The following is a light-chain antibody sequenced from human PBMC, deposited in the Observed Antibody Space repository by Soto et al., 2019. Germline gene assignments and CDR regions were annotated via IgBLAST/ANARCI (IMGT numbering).Light chain of an antibody. Sequence: QSVLTQPPSVSGAPGQRVTISCTGSSSNIGAGYDVHWYQQLPGTAPKPLMYGNSNRPSGVPDRFSGPKSGTSASLAITGLQAGDEADYCLQYYDSSLSALYVFGTGTKLTVL. CDR1: SSNIGAGYD. CDR2: GNS. J-gene: IGLJ1*01. CDR3: QYYDSSLSALYV. V-gene: IGLV1-40*01.